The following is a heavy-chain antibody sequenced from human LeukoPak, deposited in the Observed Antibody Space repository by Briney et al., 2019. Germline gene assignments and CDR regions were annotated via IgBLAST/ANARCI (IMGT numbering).Heavy chain of an antibody. CDR3: ARVGVVVITTLDY. D-gene: IGHD3-22*01. J-gene: IGHJ4*02. V-gene: IGHV3-21*01. CDR1: GFTFSSYS. Sequence: GGSLRLSCAASGFTFSSYSMNWVRQAPGKGLEWVSSISSSSSYIYYADSVKGRFTISRDNAKNSLYLQMNSLRAEDTAVYYCARVGVVVITTLDYWGRGTLVTVSS. CDR2: ISSSSSYI.